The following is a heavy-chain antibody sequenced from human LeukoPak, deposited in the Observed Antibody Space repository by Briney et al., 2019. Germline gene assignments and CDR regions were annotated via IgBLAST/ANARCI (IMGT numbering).Heavy chain of an antibody. D-gene: IGHD2-2*01. J-gene: IGHJ4*02. V-gene: IGHV3-23*01. CDR3: AKQTSYCSSTSCYLSEFDY. CDR2: ISGSGGST. CDR1: GFTFSSYA. Sequence: GGSLRPSCAASGFTFSSYAMSWVRQAPGKGLEWVSAISGSGGSTYYADSVKGRFTISRDNSKNTLYLQMNSLRAEDTAVYYCAKQTSYCSSTSCYLSEFDYWGQGTLVTVSS.